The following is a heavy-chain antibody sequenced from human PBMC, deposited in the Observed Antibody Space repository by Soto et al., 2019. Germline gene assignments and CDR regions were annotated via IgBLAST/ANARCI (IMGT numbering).Heavy chain of an antibody. CDR1: GYTFTNYA. J-gene: IGHJ4*02. CDR2: INAGNGNT. D-gene: IGHD6-19*01. Sequence: ASVKVSCKASGYTFTNYAMHWVRQAPGQRLEWMGWINAGNGNTKYSQKFQGRVTITRDTSASTVYMELNSLRSEGTAVYYCARDLAAVVAGTFGYWGQGTQVTVSS. V-gene: IGHV1-3*01. CDR3: ARDLAAVVAGTFGY.